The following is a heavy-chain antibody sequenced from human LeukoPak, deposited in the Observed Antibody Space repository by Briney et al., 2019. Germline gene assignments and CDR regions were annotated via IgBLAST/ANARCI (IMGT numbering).Heavy chain of an antibody. V-gene: IGHV1-18*01. Sequence: GASVKVSCKASGYTFTSYGISWVRQAPGQGLEWMGWISAYNGNTNYAQKLQGRVTMTTDTSTSTAYMELRSLRSDDTAVYYCSRGHFDWLFTAFDYWGQGTLVTVSS. J-gene: IGHJ4*02. D-gene: IGHD3-9*01. CDR1: GYTFTSYG. CDR3: SRGHFDWLFTAFDY. CDR2: ISAYNGNT.